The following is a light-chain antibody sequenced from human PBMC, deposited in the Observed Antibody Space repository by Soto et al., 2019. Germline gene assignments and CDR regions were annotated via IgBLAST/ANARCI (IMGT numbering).Light chain of an antibody. CDR1: QSISSY. J-gene: IGKJ3*01. CDR2: AAS. V-gene: IGKV1-39*01. Sequence: DIQMTQSPSSLSASVGDRVTITCRASQSISSYLNWYQQKPGKAPKLLIYAASSLQSGVPPRFSGSGSGTDFTLTISSLQPEDFATYYCQQSYSTLTFGPGTKVDNK. CDR3: QQSYSTLT.